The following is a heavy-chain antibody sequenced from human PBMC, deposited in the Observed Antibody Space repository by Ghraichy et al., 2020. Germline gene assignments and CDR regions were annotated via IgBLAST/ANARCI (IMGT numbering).Heavy chain of an antibody. D-gene: IGHD6-13*01. V-gene: IGHV4-39*01. J-gene: IGHJ6*02. CDR1: GGSISSSSYY. CDR3: ARLGVAAAGDSYYYYGMDV. Sequence: SETLSLTCTVSGGSISSSSYYWGWIRQPPGKGLEWIGSIYYSGSTYYNPSLKSRVTISVDTSKNQFSLKLSSVTAADTAVYYCARLGVAAAGDSYYYYGMDVWGQGTTVTVSS. CDR2: IYYSGST.